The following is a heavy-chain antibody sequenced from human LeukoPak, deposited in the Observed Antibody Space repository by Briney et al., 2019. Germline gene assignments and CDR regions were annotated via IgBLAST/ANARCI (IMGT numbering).Heavy chain of an antibody. J-gene: IGHJ4*02. CDR3: AKDSDYDSSGYYGYFDY. CDR1: GFTFSSYA. V-gene: IGHV3-23*01. Sequence: GGSLRLSCAASGFTFSSYAMSWVRQAPGKGLECVSAISGSGGSTYYADSVKGRFTISRDNSKNTLCLQMNSLRAEDTAVYYCAKDSDYDSSGYYGYFDYRGQGTLVTVSS. D-gene: IGHD3-22*01. CDR2: ISGSGGST.